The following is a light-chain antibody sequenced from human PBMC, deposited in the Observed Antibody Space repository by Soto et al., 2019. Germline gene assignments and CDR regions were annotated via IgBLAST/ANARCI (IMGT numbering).Light chain of an antibody. CDR2: DAS. J-gene: IGKJ4*01. CDR3: QQVDTYPLT. V-gene: IGKV1-5*01. CDR1: QSISAW. Sequence: DIQMTQSPSTLSASVGDRFTITFLASQSISAWLAWYQQKPGKAPQVLIYDASNLESGVPSRFGGSGSGTEFTLTISSLQPDDFATYYCQQVDTYPLTFGGGTKVDI.